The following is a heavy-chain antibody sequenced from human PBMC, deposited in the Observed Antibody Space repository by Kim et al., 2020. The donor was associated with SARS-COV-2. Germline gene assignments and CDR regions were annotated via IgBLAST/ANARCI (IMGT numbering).Heavy chain of an antibody. V-gene: IGHV3-7*01. CDR2: IKQDGSEK. D-gene: IGHD3-16*01. CDR1: GFTFSSYA. Sequence: GGSLRLSCVASGFTFSSYAMSWVRQAPGKGLEWVANIKQDGSEKYYIDSVKGRITISRDNAKNLMYLQMSGLRAEDTAVYYCARDIRGTWFAPWGQGTLV. CDR3: ARDIRGTWFAP. J-gene: IGHJ5*02.